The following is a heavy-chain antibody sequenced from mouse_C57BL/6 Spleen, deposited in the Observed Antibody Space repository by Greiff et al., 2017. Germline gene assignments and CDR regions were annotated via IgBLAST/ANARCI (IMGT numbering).Heavy chain of an antibody. V-gene: IGHV1-50*01. J-gene: IGHJ2*01. Sequence: VQLQQPGAELVKPGASVKLSCKASGYTFTSYWMQWVKQRPGQGLEWIGEIDPSDSYTNYNQKFKGKATLTVDTSSSTAYMQLSSLTSEYSAVYYCARNYEYGQGGSDYFDDWGQGTTLTVSS. D-gene: IGHD2-4*01. CDR1: GYTFTSYW. CDR3: ARNYEYGQGGSDYFDD. CDR2: IDPSDSYT.